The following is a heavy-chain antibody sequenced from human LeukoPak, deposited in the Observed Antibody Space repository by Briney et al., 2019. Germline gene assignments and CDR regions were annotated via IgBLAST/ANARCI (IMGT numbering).Heavy chain of an antibody. D-gene: IGHD3-10*01. V-gene: IGHV3-48*03. CDR2: ISASGNPM. J-gene: IGHJ4*02. CDR1: GFTFSNYE. CDR3: AKDGGSGILY. Sequence: GGSLRLSCAASGFTFSNYEMNWVRQAPGKGLEWISYISASGNPMFYADSVKGRFTISRDNAKNSLYLQMNSLRAEDTANYYCAKDGGSGILYWGQGTLVTVSS.